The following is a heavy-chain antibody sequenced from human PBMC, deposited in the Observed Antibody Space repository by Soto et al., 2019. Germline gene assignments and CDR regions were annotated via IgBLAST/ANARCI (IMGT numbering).Heavy chain of an antibody. Sequence: GGSLRLSCAASGFTFSSYEMNWVRQAPGKGLEWVSYISSSGSTIYYADSVKGRFTISRDNAKNSMYLQMNSLGAEDTAVYYCARGFCGGDCYFDYWGQGTLVTVSS. D-gene: IGHD2-21*02. CDR3: ARGFCGGDCYFDY. V-gene: IGHV3-48*03. CDR1: GFTFSSYE. CDR2: ISSSGSTI. J-gene: IGHJ4*02.